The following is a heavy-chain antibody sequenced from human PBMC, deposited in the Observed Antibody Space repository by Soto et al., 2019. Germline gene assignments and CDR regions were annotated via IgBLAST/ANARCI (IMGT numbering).Heavy chain of an antibody. CDR1: GFTFSDYY. D-gene: IGHD2-2*01. J-gene: IGHJ6*02. Sequence: XGSLRLSCAASGFTFSDYYMSWIRQAPGKGLEWVSYISSSGSTIYYADSVKGRFTISRDNAKNSLYLQMNSLRAEDTAVYYCARDAAGCSSTSCYGAGYYYYGMDVWGQGTTVTVSS. V-gene: IGHV3-11*01. CDR2: ISSSGSTI. CDR3: ARDAAGCSSTSCYGAGYYYYGMDV.